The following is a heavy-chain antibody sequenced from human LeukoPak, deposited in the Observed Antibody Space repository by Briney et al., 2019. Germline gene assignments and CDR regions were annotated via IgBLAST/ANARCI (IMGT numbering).Heavy chain of an antibody. V-gene: IGHV3-9*01. CDR2: ISWHSGNI. Sequence: PGRSLRLSCAASGFTFEDYGMHWVRHAPGKGLEWVSSISWHSGNIAYVDSVRGRFNISRDNAKKSLSLQMNSLRAEDTALYYCVKGRGLRYFDWLLKKDAFEIWGQGTMVTVSS. CDR3: VKGRGLRYFDWLLKKDAFEI. J-gene: IGHJ3*02. D-gene: IGHD3-9*01. CDR1: GFTFEDYG.